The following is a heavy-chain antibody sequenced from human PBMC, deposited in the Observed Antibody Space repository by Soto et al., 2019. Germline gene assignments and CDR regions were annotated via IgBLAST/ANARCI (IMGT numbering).Heavy chain of an antibody. V-gene: IGHV3-74*01. CDR1: GFPFNTYW. Sequence: GGSLRLSCAASGFPFNTYWMHWVRQAPGEGLAWVSRINAVGSGTTYADSVKGRFTVSRDNANNMLYLQMNSLRAEDTAVYYCPLLSLGFDPWGQGPLVTVS. D-gene: IGHD3-16*01. J-gene: IGHJ5*02. CDR2: INAVGSGT. CDR3: PLLSLGFDP.